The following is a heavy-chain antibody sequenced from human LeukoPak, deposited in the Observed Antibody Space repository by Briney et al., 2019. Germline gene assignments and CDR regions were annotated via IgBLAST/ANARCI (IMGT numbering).Heavy chain of an antibody. V-gene: IGHV4-4*07. CDR1: GGSISSYY. J-gene: IGHJ3*02. CDR2: IYTSGST. Sequence: SETLSLTCTVSGGSISSYYWSWIRQPAGKGLEWVGRIYTSGSTNYNPSLKSRVTMSVDTSKNQFSLKLSSVTAADTAVYYCAREHPRYFDPFDAFDIWGQGTMVTVSS. D-gene: IGHD3-9*01. CDR3: AREHPRYFDPFDAFDI.